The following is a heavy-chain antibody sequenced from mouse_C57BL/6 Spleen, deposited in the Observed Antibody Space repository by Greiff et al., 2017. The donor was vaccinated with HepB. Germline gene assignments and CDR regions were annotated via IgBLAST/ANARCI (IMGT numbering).Heavy chain of an antibody. Sequence: QVQLKESGPGLVQPSQSLSITCTVSGFSLTSYGVHWVRQSPGKGLEWLGVIWSGGSTDYNAAFISRMSISKDNSKSQVFFKMNSLQADDTAIYYCARNYYDVYSTRAMDYWGQGTSVTVSS. J-gene: IGHJ4*01. CDR1: GFSLTSYG. CDR3: ARNYYDVYSTRAMDY. CDR2: IWSGGST. D-gene: IGHD2-3*01. V-gene: IGHV2-2*01.